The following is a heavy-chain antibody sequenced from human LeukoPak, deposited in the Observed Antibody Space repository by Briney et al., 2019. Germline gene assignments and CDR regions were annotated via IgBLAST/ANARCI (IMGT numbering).Heavy chain of an antibody. V-gene: IGHV3-23*01. J-gene: IGHJ4*02. CDR2: ISGSGGSS. CDR1: GFNVSTNY. CDR3: AKARAEVGATLRYYFDY. Sequence: GGSLRLFCAASGFNVSTNYMSWVRQAPGKGLEWVSAISGSGGSSYYADSVKGRFTISRDNSKNTLYLQMNSLRAEDTAVYYCAKARAEVGATLRYYFDYWGQGTLVTVSS. D-gene: IGHD1-26*01.